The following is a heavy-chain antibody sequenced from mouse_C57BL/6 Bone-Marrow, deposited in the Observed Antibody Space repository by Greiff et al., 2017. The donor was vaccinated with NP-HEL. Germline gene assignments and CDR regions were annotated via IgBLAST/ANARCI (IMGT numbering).Heavy chain of an antibody. V-gene: IGHV1-53*01. D-gene: IGHD1-1*01. CDR3: ARRGLPYYGSFDY. J-gene: IGHJ2*01. CDR2: INPSNGGT. CDR1: GYTFTSYW. Sequence: VQLQQPGTELVKPGASVKLSCKASGYTFTSYWMHWVKQRPGQGLEWIGNINPSNGGTNYNEQFKSKATLTVDKSSSTAYMQLSSLTSEDSAVYYCARRGLPYYGSFDYWGQGTTLTVSS.